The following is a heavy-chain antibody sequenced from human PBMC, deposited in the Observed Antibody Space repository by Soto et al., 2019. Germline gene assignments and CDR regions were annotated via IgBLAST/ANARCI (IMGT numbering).Heavy chain of an antibody. CDR2: IIPIFGTA. V-gene: IGHV1-69*01. Sequence: QVQLVQSGAEVKKPGSSVKVSCKASGGTFSSYAISCVRQAPGQGLEWMGGIIPIFGTANYAQKFQGRVTITADESTSTAYMELSSLRSEDTAVYYCARVDIVVVPAAMHYYYGMDVWGQGPTVTVSS. D-gene: IGHD2-2*01. CDR3: ARVDIVVVPAAMHYYYGMDV. CDR1: GGTFSSYA. J-gene: IGHJ6*02.